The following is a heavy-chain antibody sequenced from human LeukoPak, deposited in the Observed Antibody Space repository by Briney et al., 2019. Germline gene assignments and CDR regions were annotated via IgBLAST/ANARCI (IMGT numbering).Heavy chain of an antibody. V-gene: IGHV3-33*01. CDR1: GFTFSNYG. CDR3: ARYYYDSSGDY. Sequence: PGTSLRLSCATSGFTFSNYGMHWVRQAPGKGLEWVALIWYDGSKKYYTDSVKGRFTIYRDDSQNTLFLQMNSLRAEDTAVYYCARYYYDSSGDYWGRGTRVTVS. CDR2: IWYDGSKK. J-gene: IGHJ4*02. D-gene: IGHD3-22*01.